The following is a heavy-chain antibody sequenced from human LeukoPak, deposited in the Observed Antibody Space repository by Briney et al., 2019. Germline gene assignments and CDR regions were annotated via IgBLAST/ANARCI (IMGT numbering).Heavy chain of an antibody. Sequence: ASVKVSCKASGYTFTSYNINWGRHPPGQGIEWMGWMNPNSGNTAYAQKFQGRVTMTRNTSISTAYMELSSLRSEDTAVYYCARGGGIKQWPFDYWGQGTLVTVSS. V-gene: IGHV1-8*01. CDR3: ARGGGIKQWPFDY. D-gene: IGHD6-19*01. J-gene: IGHJ4*02. CDR2: MNPNSGNT. CDR1: GYTFTSYN.